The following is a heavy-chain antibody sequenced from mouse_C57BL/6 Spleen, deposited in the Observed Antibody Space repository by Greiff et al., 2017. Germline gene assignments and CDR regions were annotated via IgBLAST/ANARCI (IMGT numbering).Heavy chain of an antibody. Sequence: VQLQQSGAELVRPGASVKLSCKASGYTFTDYYINWVKQRPGQGLEWIARIYPGSGNTYYNEKFKGKATLTAEKSSSTAYMQLSSLTSEDSAVYFCARWLLPWYFDVWGTGTTVTGSS. V-gene: IGHV1-76*01. CDR3: ARWLLPWYFDV. D-gene: IGHD2-3*01. CDR2: IYPGSGNT. CDR1: GYTFTDYY. J-gene: IGHJ1*03.